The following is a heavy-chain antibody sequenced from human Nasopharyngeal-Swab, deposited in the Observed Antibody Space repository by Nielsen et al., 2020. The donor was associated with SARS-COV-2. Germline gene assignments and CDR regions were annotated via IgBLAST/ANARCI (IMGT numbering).Heavy chain of an antibody. J-gene: IGHJ4*02. CDR1: GFTFSNYR. V-gene: IGHV3-74*01. CDR3: ARGRGLSTSMIGY. Sequence: GGSLRLSCAASGFTFSNYRMHWVRQAPGKGLVWVSRINGDGSSLNYADFVKGRFTISTDNAKSTLYLEMNSLRAEDTAVYYCARGRGLSTSMIGYWGQGTLVTVSS. D-gene: IGHD2/OR15-2a*01. CDR2: INGDGSSL.